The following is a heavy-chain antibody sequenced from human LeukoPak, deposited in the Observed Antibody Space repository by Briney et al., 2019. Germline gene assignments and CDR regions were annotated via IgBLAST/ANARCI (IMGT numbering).Heavy chain of an antibody. D-gene: IGHD2/OR15-2a*01. CDR1: GYTLTQLS. CDR2: SDPQQT. CDR3: ATILYGYGLDF. Sequence: GASVKVSCKVSGYTLTQLSIHWVRQAPGKGLEWLGSSDPQQTIYAQNFQGRVTMTEDTSTDTMFLDLSSLTSDDTAVYYSATILYGYGLDFWGKGTTVTVSS. J-gene: IGHJ6*04. V-gene: IGHV1-24*01.